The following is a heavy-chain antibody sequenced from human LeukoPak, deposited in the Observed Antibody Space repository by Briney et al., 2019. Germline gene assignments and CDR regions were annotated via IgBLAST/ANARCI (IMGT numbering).Heavy chain of an antibody. CDR2: IRSKANSYAT. CDR3: TSLYCSSTSCYTWGTNWFDP. CDR1: GFTFSGSA. J-gene: IGHJ5*02. V-gene: IGHV3-73*01. D-gene: IGHD2-2*02. Sequence: PGGSLRLSCAASGFTFSGSAMHWVRQASGKGLEWVGRIRSKANSYATAYAASVKGRFTISRDDSKNTAYLQMNSLKTEDTAVYYCTSLYCSSTSCYTWGTNWFDPWGQGTLVTVSS.